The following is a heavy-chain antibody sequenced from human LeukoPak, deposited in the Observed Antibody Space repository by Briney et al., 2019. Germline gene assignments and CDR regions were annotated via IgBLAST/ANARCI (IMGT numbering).Heavy chain of an antibody. Sequence: PSETLSLTCTVSGGTIGSYYWSWIRQPAGKGLEWIGRVYTSGSTNYNPSLKSRITMSIDTSKNQFSLKLSSVTAADTAVYYCASQLYYGSGSYYKRGKYFDYWGQGTLVTVSS. CDR2: VYTSGST. V-gene: IGHV4-4*07. CDR3: ASQLYYGSGSYYKRGKYFDY. CDR1: GGTIGSYY. D-gene: IGHD3-10*01. J-gene: IGHJ4*02.